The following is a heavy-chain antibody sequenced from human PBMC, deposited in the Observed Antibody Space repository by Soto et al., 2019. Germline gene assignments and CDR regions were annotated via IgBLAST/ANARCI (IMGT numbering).Heavy chain of an antibody. CDR1: GFTFSSYS. CDR3: SCGRYCSSTSCNNLDY. D-gene: IGHD2-2*01. V-gene: IGHV3-21*01. CDR2: ISSSSSYI. Sequence: GGSLRLSCAASGFTFSSYSMNWVRQAPGKGLEWVSSISSSSSYIYYADSVKGRFTISRDNAKNSLYLQMNSLRAEDTAVYYCSCGRYCSSTSCNNLDYWGQGTLVTVSS. J-gene: IGHJ4*02.